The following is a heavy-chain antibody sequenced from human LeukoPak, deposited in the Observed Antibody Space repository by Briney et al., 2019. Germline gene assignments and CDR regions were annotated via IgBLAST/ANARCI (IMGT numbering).Heavy chain of an antibody. D-gene: IGHD2-8*02. CDR2: ISSSSNTI. J-gene: IGHJ3*02. CDR1: GFTFSSYS. V-gene: IGHV3-48*01. Sequence: GGSLRLSCAASGFTFSSYSMNWVRQAPGKGLEWISYISSSSNTICYADSVKGRFTISRDNAKNSLYLQMNSLRAEDTAVYYCARDAGARAFDIWGQGTMVTVSS. CDR3: ARDAGARAFDI.